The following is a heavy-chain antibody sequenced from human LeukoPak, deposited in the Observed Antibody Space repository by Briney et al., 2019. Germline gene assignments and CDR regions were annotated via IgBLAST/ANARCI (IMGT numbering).Heavy chain of an antibody. D-gene: IGHD3-10*01. V-gene: IGHV3-7*01. Sequence: PGGSLRLSCAASGFTFTSHWMTWLRQAPGKGLEWVANINQDGSEKYFVDSVKGRFTISRDNAKNSLYLQMNSLRAEDTAVYYCAIRGSPMVRNYWGQGTLVTVSS. CDR3: AIRGSPMVRNY. CDR1: GFTFTSHW. CDR2: INQDGSEK. J-gene: IGHJ4*02.